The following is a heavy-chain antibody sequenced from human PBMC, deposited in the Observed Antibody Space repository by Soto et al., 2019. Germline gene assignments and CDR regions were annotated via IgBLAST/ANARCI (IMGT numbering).Heavy chain of an antibody. Sequence: PSETLSLTCAVYGGSFSSYSWSWIRQPPGKGLEWIGEINHSGSTNYNPSLKSRVTISVDTSKNQFSLKLSSVTAADTAVYYCARGGRGYSFGYIDYWGQGTLVTVSS. CDR2: INHSGST. J-gene: IGHJ4*02. CDR1: GGSFSSYS. V-gene: IGHV4-34*01. CDR3: ARGGRGYSFGYIDY. D-gene: IGHD5-18*01.